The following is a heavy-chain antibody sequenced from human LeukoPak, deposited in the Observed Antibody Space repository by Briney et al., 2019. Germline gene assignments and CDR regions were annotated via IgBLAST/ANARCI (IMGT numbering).Heavy chain of an antibody. Sequence: PGRSLRLSCAASGFTVSSNYMSWVRQAPGKGLEWVSVIYSGGSTSYADSVKGRFTSSRDNSKNTMYLQMNSRRGEDTAVYYCARVFALPRSHDAFDIWGQGTMVTVSS. J-gene: IGHJ3*02. CDR1: GFTVSSNY. CDR3: ARVFALPRSHDAFDI. V-gene: IGHV3-53*01. CDR2: IYSGGST. D-gene: IGHD2-15*01.